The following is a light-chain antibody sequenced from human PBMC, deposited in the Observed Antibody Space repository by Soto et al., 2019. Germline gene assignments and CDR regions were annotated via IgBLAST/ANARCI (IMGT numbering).Light chain of an antibody. CDR1: QTISSY. CDR2: AAS. V-gene: IGKV1-39*01. J-gene: IGKJ1*01. CDR3: QQTYSTPRT. Sequence: DIQMTQSPSSLSASVGDRVTMTCRASQTISSYLNWYQQKPGKAPNLLIYAASSLQGGVPSRFSGSGSGTDFTLTINSLQPEDFAIYYCQQTYSTPRTFGQGTKVEIK.